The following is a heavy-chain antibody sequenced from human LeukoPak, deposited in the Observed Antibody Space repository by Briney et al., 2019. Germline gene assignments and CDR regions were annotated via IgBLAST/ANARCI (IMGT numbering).Heavy chain of an antibody. CDR1: GYTFTSYA. CDR2: INAGNGNT. Sequence: GASVKVSCKASGYTFTSYALHWVRQAPGQRLEWMGWINAGNGNTKYSQKFQGRVTITRDTSATTAYMELSSLRSEDTAVYYCARDRWIVGATAPEYFQHWGQGTLVTVSS. V-gene: IGHV1-3*01. CDR3: ARDRWIVGATAPEYFQH. D-gene: IGHD1-26*01. J-gene: IGHJ1*01.